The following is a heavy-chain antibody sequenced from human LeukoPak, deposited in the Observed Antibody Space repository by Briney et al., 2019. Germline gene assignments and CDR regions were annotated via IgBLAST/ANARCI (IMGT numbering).Heavy chain of an antibody. J-gene: IGHJ4*02. V-gene: IGHV3-21*04. CDR2: IGGSSDAYI. D-gene: IGHD3-3*01. Sequence: GGSLRLSCAGSGFTFSDFTINWVRQAPGKGLEWVSCIGGSSDAYIHYADSVRGRFTISRDNAKNSVYLQMNSLRAEDTAVYYCAKSADDLSVFDYWGQGTLVTVSS. CDR1: GFTFSDFT. CDR3: AKSADDLSVFDY.